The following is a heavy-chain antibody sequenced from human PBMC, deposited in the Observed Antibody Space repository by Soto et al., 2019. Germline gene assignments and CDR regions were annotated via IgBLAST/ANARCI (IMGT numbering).Heavy chain of an antibody. J-gene: IGHJ5*02. CDR3: ARDNSSSWYGQTNWFDP. V-gene: IGHV3-33*01. Sequence: QVQLVESGGGVVQPGRSLRLSCAASGFTFSSYGMHWVRQAPGKGLEWVADIWYDGSNKYYADSVKGRFTISRDNFKNTLYLQMNSLRAEDTAVYYCARDNSSSWYGQTNWFDPWGQGTLVTVSS. CDR1: GFTFSSYG. D-gene: IGHD6-13*01. CDR2: IWYDGSNK.